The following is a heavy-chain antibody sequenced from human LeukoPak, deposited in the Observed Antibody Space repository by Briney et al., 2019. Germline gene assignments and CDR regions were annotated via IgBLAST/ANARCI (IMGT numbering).Heavy chain of an antibody. D-gene: IGHD6-19*01. CDR3: ARDTAPVAGTSQGY. CDR1: GYTFTSYY. Sequence: ASVKVSCKASGYTFTSYYMHWVRQAPGQGLEWMGWINPNSGGTNYAQKFQGRVTMTRDTSISTAYMELSRLRSDDTAVYYCARDTAPVAGTSQGYWGQGTLVTVSS. CDR2: INPNSGGT. J-gene: IGHJ4*02. V-gene: IGHV1-2*02.